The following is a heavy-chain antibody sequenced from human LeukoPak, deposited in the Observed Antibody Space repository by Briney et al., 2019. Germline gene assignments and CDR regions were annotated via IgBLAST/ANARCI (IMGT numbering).Heavy chain of an antibody. CDR2: INPNSGGT. CDR1: GYTFTGYY. Sequence: ASVKVSCKASGYTFTGYYMHWVRQAPGQGLEWMGWINPNSGGTNYAQKFQGRVTMTRDTSISTAYMELSRLRSDDTAVYYCARGLGYCTSTTCLLPFDYWGQGTLVTVSS. J-gene: IGHJ4*02. D-gene: IGHD2-2*01. V-gene: IGHV1-2*02. CDR3: ARGLGYCTSTTCLLPFDY.